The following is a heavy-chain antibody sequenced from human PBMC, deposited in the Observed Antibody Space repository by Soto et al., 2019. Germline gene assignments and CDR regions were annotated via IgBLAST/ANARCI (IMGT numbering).Heavy chain of an antibody. V-gene: IGHV3-20*04. CDR3: ARDPPSPVLRYFERRSRNPPDFTENAFDI. J-gene: IGHJ3*02. Sequence: EVQLVESGGGVVRPGGSLRLSCAASGFTFDDYGMSWVRQAPGKGLEWVSGINWNGGSTGYADSVKGRFTISRDNAKNSLYLQMNSLRAEDTALYYCARDPPSPVLRYFERRSRNPPDFTENAFDIWGQGTMVTVSS. D-gene: IGHD3-9*01. CDR2: INWNGGST. CDR1: GFTFDDYG.